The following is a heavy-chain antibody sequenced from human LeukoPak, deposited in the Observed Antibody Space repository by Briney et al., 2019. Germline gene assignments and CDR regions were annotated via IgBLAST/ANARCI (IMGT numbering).Heavy chain of an antibody. D-gene: IGHD5-24*01. CDR2: IYCSGST. CDR3: AKSVETATVFFDC. Sequence: SETLSLTCTVSGGSISSSAYYWGWIRQPPGKGLEWIGSIYCSGSTYYNPSLKSRVTISVDTSKNQFSLKLSSVTAADTAVYYCAKSVETATVFFDCWGQGTLVTVSS. J-gene: IGHJ4*02. CDR1: GGSISSSAYY. V-gene: IGHV4-39*01.